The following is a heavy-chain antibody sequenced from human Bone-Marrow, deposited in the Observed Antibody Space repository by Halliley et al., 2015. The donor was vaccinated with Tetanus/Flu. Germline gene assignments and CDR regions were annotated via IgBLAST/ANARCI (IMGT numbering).Heavy chain of an antibody. V-gene: IGHV1-46*01. CDR1: GYSFTSYY. Sequence: QMQLVQSGAEVKNPGASVKVSCRASGYSFTSYYLHWVRQAPGQGLEWMGIINPSGGSTDYAQKFQGRVTMTRDTSTSTVYMELSSLRSEDTAVYYCARQAASGWGDSWGQGTLVTVSS. CDR2: INPSGGST. CDR3: ARQAASGWGDS. J-gene: IGHJ4*02. D-gene: IGHD6-13*01.